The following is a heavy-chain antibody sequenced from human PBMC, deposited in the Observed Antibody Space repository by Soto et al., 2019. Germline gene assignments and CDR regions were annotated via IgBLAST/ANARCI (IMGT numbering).Heavy chain of an antibody. CDR1: GDTIYSDNYY. J-gene: IGHJ5*02. V-gene: IGHV4-30-4*01. CDR2: IYYSGRT. CDR3: ARSALRPFRLDP. D-gene: IGHD4-17*01. Sequence: SETLSLTCTVSGDTIYSDNYYWSWIRQSPGKGLEWIGYIYYSGRTYYNPSLRSRFTISVDTSKNQFFLKMSAVTAADSAVYYFARSALRPFRLDPWSQGTLVTVSS.